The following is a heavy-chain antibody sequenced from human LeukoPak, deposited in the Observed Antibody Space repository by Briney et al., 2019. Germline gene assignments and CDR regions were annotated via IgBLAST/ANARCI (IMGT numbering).Heavy chain of an antibody. Sequence: PGRSLRLSCAASGFTFSSYGMPWVRQAPGKGLEWVAVISYDGSNKYYADSVKGRFTISRDNSKNTLYLQMNSLRAEDTAVYYCAKARGSSGPFYWGQGTLVNVSS. CDR3: AKARGSSGPFY. CDR2: ISYDGSNK. CDR1: GFTFSSYG. D-gene: IGHD6-6*01. V-gene: IGHV3-30*18. J-gene: IGHJ4*02.